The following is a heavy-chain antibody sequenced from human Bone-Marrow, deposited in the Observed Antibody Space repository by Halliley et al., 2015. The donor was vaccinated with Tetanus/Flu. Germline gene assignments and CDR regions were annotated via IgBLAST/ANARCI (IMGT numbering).Heavy chain of an antibody. CDR1: GDSININSYY. D-gene: IGHD3-3*01. J-gene: IGHJ4*02. Sequence: TLSLTCTVSGDSININSYYWGWIRQPPGNGLEWLGSVSNSGNTYYNPSLKHRVTVSVDTSNHQFSLRLSSVTAADTAVYFCARLRSGLMDSWGQGTLVTVSS. V-gene: IGHV4-39*01. CDR3: ARLRSGLMDS. CDR2: VSNSGNT.